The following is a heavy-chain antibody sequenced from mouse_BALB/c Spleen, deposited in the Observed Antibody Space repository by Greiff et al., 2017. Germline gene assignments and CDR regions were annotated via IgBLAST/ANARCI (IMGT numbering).Heavy chain of an antibody. J-gene: IGHJ1*01. CDR3: ARVDYWYFDV. CDR1: GFTFSSYG. CDR2: INSNGGST. V-gene: IGHV5-6-3*01. Sequence: EVHLVESGGGLVQPGGSLKLSCAASGFTFSSYGMSWVRQTPDKRLELVATINSNGGSTYYPDSVKGRFTISRDNAKNTLYLQMSSLKSEDTAMYYCARVDYWYFDVWGAGTTVTVSS.